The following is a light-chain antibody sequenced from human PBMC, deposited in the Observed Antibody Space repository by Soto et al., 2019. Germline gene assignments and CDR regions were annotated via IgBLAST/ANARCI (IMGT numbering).Light chain of an antibody. CDR2: EVN. CDR3: CSYAGSNTLI. J-gene: IGLJ2*01. V-gene: IGLV2-8*01. CDR1: SSDAGIFNY. Sequence: QSVLTQPPSASGSPGQSVTISCTGTSSDAGIFNYVSWYQQHPDQAPKLLIFEVNKRPSGVPDRFSASKSGNTASLTVSGLQAEDEADYYCCSYAGSNTLIFGGGTKVTVL.